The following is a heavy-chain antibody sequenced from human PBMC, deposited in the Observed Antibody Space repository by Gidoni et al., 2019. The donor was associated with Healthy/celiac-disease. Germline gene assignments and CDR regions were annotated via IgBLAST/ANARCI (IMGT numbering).Heavy chain of an antibody. V-gene: IGHV1-46*01. D-gene: IGHD6-19*01. CDR1: GYTFTSYY. Sequence: QVQLVQSGAEVKKPGASVKVSCKASGYTFTSYYMHWVRQAPGQGLEWMGIINPSGGSTSYAQKFQGRVTMTRDTSTSTVYMELSSLRSEDTAVYYCARPDRVADGGLDAFDIWGQGTMVTVSS. J-gene: IGHJ3*02. CDR3: ARPDRVADGGLDAFDI. CDR2: INPSGGST.